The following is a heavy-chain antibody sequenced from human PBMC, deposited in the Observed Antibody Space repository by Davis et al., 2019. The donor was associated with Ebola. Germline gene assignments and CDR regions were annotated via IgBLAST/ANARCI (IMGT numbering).Heavy chain of an antibody. V-gene: IGHV4-59*08. J-gene: IGHJ4*02. CDR3: ARHVSVANRGLLDY. CDR2: IYYSGST. Sequence: SETLSLTCTVSGGSISSYYWSWIRQPPGKGLEWIGYIYYSGSTNYNPSLKSRVTISVDTSKNQFSLKLSSVTAADTAVYYCARHVSVANRGLLDYRGQGNLVTVSS. CDR1: GGSISSYY. D-gene: IGHD2-21*01.